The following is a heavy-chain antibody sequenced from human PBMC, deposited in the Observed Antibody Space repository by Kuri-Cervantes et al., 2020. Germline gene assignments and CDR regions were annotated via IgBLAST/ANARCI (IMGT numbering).Heavy chain of an antibody. CDR2: INPNSGGT. Sequence: ASVKVSCKASGYTFTGYYMHWVRQAPGQGLEWMGWINPNSGGTNYAQKFQGRVTMTRVTSISTAYMELRSLRSDDTAVYYCARVLPWFGDPSGHWDYWGQGTLVTVSS. V-gene: IGHV1-2*02. J-gene: IGHJ4*02. CDR1: GYTFTGYY. CDR3: ARVLPWFGDPSGHWDY. D-gene: IGHD3-10*01.